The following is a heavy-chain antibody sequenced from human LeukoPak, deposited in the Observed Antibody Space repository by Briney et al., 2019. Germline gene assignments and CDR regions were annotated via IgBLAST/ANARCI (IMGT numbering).Heavy chain of an antibody. Sequence: PGGSLRLSCAASGFTFSSYAMPWVRQAPGKGLEWVAVISYDGSNKYYADSVKGRFTISRDNSKNTLYLQMNSLRAEDTAMYYCVSEDTAMVTLDYWGQGTLVTVSS. CDR3: VSEDTAMVTLDY. D-gene: IGHD5-18*01. J-gene: IGHJ4*02. V-gene: IGHV3-30-3*01. CDR1: GFTFSSYA. CDR2: ISYDGSNK.